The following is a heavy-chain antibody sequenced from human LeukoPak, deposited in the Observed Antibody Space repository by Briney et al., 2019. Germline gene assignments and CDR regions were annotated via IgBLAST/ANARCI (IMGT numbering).Heavy chain of an antibody. J-gene: IGHJ4*02. CDR2: INSDGSST. Sequence: GGSLRLTCAASGFTFSGCWMHWVRQAPGKGLVWVSRINSDGSSTSYADSVKGRFTISRDNAKNTLYLQMDSLRAEDTAVYFCAKGALRQGDLYYFDYWGQGTSVIVSS. CDR3: AKGALRQGDLYYFDY. CDR1: GFTFSGCW. V-gene: IGHV3-74*01. D-gene: IGHD3-3*01.